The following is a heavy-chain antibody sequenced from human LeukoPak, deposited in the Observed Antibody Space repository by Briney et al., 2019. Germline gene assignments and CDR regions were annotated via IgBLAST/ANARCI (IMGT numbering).Heavy chain of an antibody. CDR2: IDPSDSYT. V-gene: IGHV5-10-1*01. CDR1: GYSFTNYW. Sequence: GESLKISCKGSGYSFTNYWISWVRQMPGKGLEWMGRIDPSDSYTKYSPSFEGHVTISVDKSISAAFLQWNSLKASDSAMYYCATGASKVTTDFANYWGQGTQVAVSS. D-gene: IGHD4-17*01. CDR3: ATGASKVTTDFANY. J-gene: IGHJ4*02.